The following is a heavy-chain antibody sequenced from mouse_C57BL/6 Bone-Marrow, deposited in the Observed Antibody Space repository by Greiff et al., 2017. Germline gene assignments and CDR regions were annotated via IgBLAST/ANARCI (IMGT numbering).Heavy chain of an antibody. V-gene: IGHV14-4*01. CDR3: TPHYYGSSYDY. D-gene: IGHD1-1*01. J-gene: IGHJ2*01. CDR1: GFNIKDDY. CDR2: IDPENGDT. Sequence: EVQGVESGAELVRPGASVKLSCTASGFNIKDDYMHWVKQRPEQGLEWIGWIDPENGDTEYASKFQGKATITADTSSNTAYLQLSSLTSEDTAVYYCTPHYYGSSYDYWGQGTTLTVSS.